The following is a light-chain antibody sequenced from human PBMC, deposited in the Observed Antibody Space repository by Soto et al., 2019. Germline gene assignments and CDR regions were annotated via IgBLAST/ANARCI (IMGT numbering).Light chain of an antibody. J-gene: IGKJ2*01. CDR3: QQGYSTPLT. Sequence: DIPMPQSPSSLSASVGHRVTITCRASQSISSYLKWYQQKPGKAHTLLIYAASSLQSGVPSRFSGSGSGTDFTLTISSLQPEDFATYYCQQGYSTPLTFGQGTKLEIK. CDR1: QSISSY. CDR2: AAS. V-gene: IGKV1-39*01.